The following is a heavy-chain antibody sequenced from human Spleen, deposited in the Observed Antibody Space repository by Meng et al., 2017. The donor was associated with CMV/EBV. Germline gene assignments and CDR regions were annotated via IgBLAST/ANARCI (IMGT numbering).Heavy chain of an antibody. CDR3: ARGHTNSGSFVGYYALDV. V-gene: IGHV4-59*01. CDR2: IHYSGSS. CDR1: GASISSYY. J-gene: IGHJ6*02. Sequence: GSLRLSCTVSGASISSYYWIWIRQPPGRGLEWIGNIHYSGSSNYNPPLKGRVTMSVAASEDQFSLRLNSVTAADTAVYYCARGHTNSGSFVGYYALDVWGQGATVTVSS. D-gene: IGHD1-26*01.